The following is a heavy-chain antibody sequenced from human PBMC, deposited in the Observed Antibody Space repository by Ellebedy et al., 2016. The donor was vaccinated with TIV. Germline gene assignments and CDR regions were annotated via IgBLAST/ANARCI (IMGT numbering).Heavy chain of an antibody. V-gene: IGHV4-39*01. CDR2: IYHSGST. CDR1: VGLVTGSIYY. CDR3: VYGRAVDAYDI. Sequence: SETLSLXXTVSVGLVTGSIYYWGWIRQPPGKGLEWIGSIYHSGSTYYNPSLKSRVTISADTSKKQVSLKLSSVTAADTAIYYCVYGRAVDAYDIWGQGTMVTVSS. J-gene: IGHJ3*02. D-gene: IGHD4-17*01.